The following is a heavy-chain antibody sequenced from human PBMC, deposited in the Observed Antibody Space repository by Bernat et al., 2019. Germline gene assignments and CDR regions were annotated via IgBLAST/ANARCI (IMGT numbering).Heavy chain of an antibody. CDR1: GGSINSGGYY. CDR2: IYYSGST. Sequence: QVQLQESGPGLVKPSQTLSLTCTVSGGSINSGGYYWSWIRQHPGKGLEWIGYIYYSGSTYYNPSLKSRVTISVDTSKNQFSLKLSSVTAADTAVYYCARGDVDTAMVIDYWGQGTLVTVSS. V-gene: IGHV4-31*03. CDR3: ARGDVDTAMVIDY. D-gene: IGHD5-18*01. J-gene: IGHJ4*02.